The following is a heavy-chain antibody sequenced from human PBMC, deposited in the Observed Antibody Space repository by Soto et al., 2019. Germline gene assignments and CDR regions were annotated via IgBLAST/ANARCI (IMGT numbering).Heavy chain of an antibody. CDR1: GFAFSDYY. Sequence: QVQLVESGEGLVKPGGSLRLSCAASGFAFSDYYMSWIRKAPGKGLEWVSYISSSGTYTNYADSVKGRFTISRDNAKNSLYLQMNSLRAEDTAVYYCASLPQQLVDFWGQGTLVTVSS. D-gene: IGHD6-13*01. V-gene: IGHV3-11*06. J-gene: IGHJ4*02. CDR2: ISSSGTYT. CDR3: ASLPQQLVDF.